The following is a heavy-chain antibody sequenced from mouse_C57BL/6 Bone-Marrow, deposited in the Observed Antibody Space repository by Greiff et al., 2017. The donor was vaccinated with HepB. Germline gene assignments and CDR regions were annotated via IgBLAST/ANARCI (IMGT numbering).Heavy chain of an antibody. V-gene: IGHV5-4*01. CDR3: ARDLLWLRRTDYYAMDY. Sequence: EVHLVESGGGLVKPGGSLKLSCAASGFTFSSYAMSWVRQTPEKRLEWVATISDGGSYTYYPDNVKGRFTISRDNAKNNLYLQMSHLKSEDTAMYYCARDLLWLRRTDYYAMDYWGQGTSVTVSS. CDR2: ISDGGSYT. D-gene: IGHD2-9*01. CDR1: GFTFSSYA. J-gene: IGHJ4*01.